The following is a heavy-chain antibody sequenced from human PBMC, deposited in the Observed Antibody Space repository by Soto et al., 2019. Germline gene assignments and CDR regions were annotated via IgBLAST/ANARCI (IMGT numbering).Heavy chain of an antibody. V-gene: IGHV1-69*04. CDR1: GGTFSSYT. CDR3: ARDPPYSSGSNYFDY. CDR2: IIPILGIA. D-gene: IGHD6-19*01. Sequence: SVKVSCKASGGTFSSYTISWVRQAPGQGLEWMGRIIPILGIANYAQKFQGRVTITADKSTSTAYMELSSLRSEDTAVYYCARDPPYSSGSNYFDYWGQGTLVTVSS. J-gene: IGHJ4*02.